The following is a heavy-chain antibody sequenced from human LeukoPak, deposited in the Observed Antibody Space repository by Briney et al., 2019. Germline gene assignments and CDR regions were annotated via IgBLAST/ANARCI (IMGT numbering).Heavy chain of an antibody. J-gene: IGHJ5*01. Sequence: ASVTVSCKASGYTFTDYFIHWVRQAPGQGLEWMGWINPNIGDASYAQKLQDRVTMTRDRSINTAYMELSRLTSDDAAVYYCARMALDGGDSIGFDSWGQGTLVTVSS. CDR2: INPNIGDA. CDR3: ARMALDGGDSIGFDS. CDR1: GYTFTDYF. D-gene: IGHD2-21*02. V-gene: IGHV1-2*02.